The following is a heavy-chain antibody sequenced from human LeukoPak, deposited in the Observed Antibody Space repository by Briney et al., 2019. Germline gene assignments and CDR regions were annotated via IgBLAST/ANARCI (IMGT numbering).Heavy chain of an antibody. D-gene: IGHD4-17*01. Sequence: ASVKVSCKVSGYTLTELSMHWVRQAPGKGLEWMGGFDPEDGETIYAQKFQGRVTMTEDTSTDTAYMELSSLRSEDTAVYYCATGFTVNHAFDIWGQGTMVTVSS. CDR3: ATGFTVNHAFDI. CDR1: GYTLTELS. V-gene: IGHV1-24*01. CDR2: FDPEDGET. J-gene: IGHJ3*02.